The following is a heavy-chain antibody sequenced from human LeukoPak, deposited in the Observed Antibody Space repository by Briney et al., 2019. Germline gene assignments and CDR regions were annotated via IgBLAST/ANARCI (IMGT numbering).Heavy chain of an antibody. V-gene: IGHV1-8*03. J-gene: IGHJ4*02. CDR2: MNPNSGNT. CDR3: ARAENFMVRGVIRY. CDR1: GYTFTSYD. D-gene: IGHD3-10*01. Sequence: ASVKVSCKASGYTFTSYDINWVRQATGQGLEWMGWMNPNSGNTGYAQKFQGRVTITRNPSISTAYMELSSLRSEDTAVYYCARAENFMVRGVIRYWGQGTLVTVSS.